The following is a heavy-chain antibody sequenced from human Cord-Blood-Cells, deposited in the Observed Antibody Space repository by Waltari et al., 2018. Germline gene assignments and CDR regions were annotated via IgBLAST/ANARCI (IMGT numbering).Heavy chain of an antibody. Sequence: QLQLQESGPGLVKPSETLSLTCTVSGGSISSCSFYWGWIRQPPGKGLEWIGSIYYSGSTYYNPSLKSRVTISVDTSKNQFSLKLSSVTAADTAVYYCARLTYDSSGYFIDYWGQGTLVTVSS. V-gene: IGHV4-39*01. CDR2: IYYSGST. D-gene: IGHD3-22*01. J-gene: IGHJ4*02. CDR1: GGSISSCSFY. CDR3: ARLTYDSSGYFIDY.